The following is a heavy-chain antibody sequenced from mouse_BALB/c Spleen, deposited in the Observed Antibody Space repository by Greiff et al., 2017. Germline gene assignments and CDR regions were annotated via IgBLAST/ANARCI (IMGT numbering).Heavy chain of an antibody. V-gene: IGHV14-3*02. J-gene: IGHJ4*01. CDR3: VYDYDGDYYAMDY. D-gene: IGHD2-4*01. CDR2: IDPANGNT. CDR1: GFNIKDTY. Sequence: VQLKQSGAELVKPGASVKLSCTASGFNIKDTYMHWVKQRPEQGLEWIGRIDPANGNTKYDPKFQGKATITADTSSNTAYLQLSSLTSEDTAVYYCVYDYDGDYYAMDYWGQGTSVTVSS.